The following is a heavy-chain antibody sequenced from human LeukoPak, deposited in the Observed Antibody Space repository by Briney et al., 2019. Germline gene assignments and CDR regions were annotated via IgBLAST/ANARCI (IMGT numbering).Heavy chain of an antibody. J-gene: IGHJ4*02. CDR3: ARDLEGQLVLGLDY. Sequence: PGGSLRLSCAASGFTFSSYAMHWVRQAPGKGLEWVAVISYDGNNKYYADSVKGRFTISRDNSKNTLYLQMNSLRAEDTAVYYCARDLEGQLVLGLDYWGQGTLVTVSS. V-gene: IGHV3-30-3*01. CDR2: ISYDGNNK. CDR1: GFTFSSYA. D-gene: IGHD6-6*01.